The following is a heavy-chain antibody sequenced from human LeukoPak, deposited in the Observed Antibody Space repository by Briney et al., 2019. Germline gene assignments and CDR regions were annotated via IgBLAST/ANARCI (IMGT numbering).Heavy chain of an antibody. CDR1: GFTFSSYA. CDR2: ITSAGST. CDR3: AKRVGSEGGKSYYLES. V-gene: IGHV3-23*01. J-gene: IGHJ4*02. Sequence: QPGGSLRLSCAASGFTFSSYAMSGARQAPGKGLEWCSVITSAGSTYYADSVKGRFTISRDNSKNTLYLQMNSLRAGDTAVYYCAKRVGSEGGKSYYLESWGQGTLVTVSS. D-gene: IGHD3-16*01.